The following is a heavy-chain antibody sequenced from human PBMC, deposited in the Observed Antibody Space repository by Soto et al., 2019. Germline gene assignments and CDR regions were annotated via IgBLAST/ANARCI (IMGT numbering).Heavy chain of an antibody. Sequence: ASVKVSCKASGYSFISYGITWVRQAPGQGLEWMGWISAYNGNTKYAQNLQGRLTMTTDTSTNTAYMQLRSLRSDDTAVYYCASVGGPSIYGLDLDYWGQRTLVTVSS. V-gene: IGHV1-18*01. CDR1: GYSFISYG. CDR2: ISAYNGNT. D-gene: IGHD3-9*01. CDR3: ASVGGPSIYGLDLDY. J-gene: IGHJ4*02.